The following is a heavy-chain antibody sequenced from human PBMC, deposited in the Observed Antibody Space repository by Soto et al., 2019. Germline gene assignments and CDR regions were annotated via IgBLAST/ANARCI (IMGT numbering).Heavy chain of an antibody. J-gene: IGHJ5*02. CDR3: ARGHVLRYFDWSRTWFDP. CDR1: GGSISSGGYS. Sequence: PSETLSLTCAVSGGSISSGGYSWSWIRQPPGKGLEWIGYIYHSGSTYYNRSLKSRVTISVDRSKNQCSLKLSSVTAEDTAVYYCARGHVLRYFDWSRTWFDPWGEGTLVNV. V-gene: IGHV4-30-2*01. D-gene: IGHD3-9*01. CDR2: IYHSGST.